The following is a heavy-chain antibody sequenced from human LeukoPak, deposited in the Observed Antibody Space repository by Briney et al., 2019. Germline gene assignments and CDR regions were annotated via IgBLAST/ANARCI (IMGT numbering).Heavy chain of an antibody. J-gene: IGHJ4*02. CDR3: ARSWGWELLGGFDY. V-gene: IGHV3-33*01. CDR2: IWYDGSNK. CDR1: GFTFSSYG. D-gene: IGHD1-26*01. Sequence: GGSLRLSCAASGFTFSSYGMHWVRQAPGKGLEWVAVIWYDGSNKYYADSVKGRFTISRDNSKNTLHLQMNSLRAEDTAVYYCARSWGWELLGGFDYWGQGTLVTVSS.